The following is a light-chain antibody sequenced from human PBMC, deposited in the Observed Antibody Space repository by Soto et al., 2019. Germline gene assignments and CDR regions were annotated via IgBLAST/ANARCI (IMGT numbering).Light chain of an antibody. V-gene: IGLV2-11*01. CDR1: SSDVGGYNY. J-gene: IGLJ1*01. Sequence: QSALTQPRSVSGSPGQSVTISCTGTSSDVGGYNYVSWYQQHPGKAPKLMIYDVSKRPSGVPDRFSGSKSGNTASLTISGLQAEDEADYYCCSYAGSYIYVFRTG. CDR2: DVS. CDR3: CSYAGSYIYV.